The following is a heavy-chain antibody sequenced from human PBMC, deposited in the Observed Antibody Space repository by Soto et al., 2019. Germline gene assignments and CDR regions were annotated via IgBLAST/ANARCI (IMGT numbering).Heavy chain of an antibody. Sequence: GGSLRLSCAASGFTFSNAWMNWVRQAPGKGLEWVGRIKSKTDGGTTDYAAPVKGRFTISRDDSKNTLYLQMNSLKTEDTAVYYCTTRSHYYDSSGYWRPTDYWGQGTLVTVSS. J-gene: IGHJ4*02. V-gene: IGHV3-15*07. CDR1: GFTFSNAW. CDR2: IKSKTDGGTT. D-gene: IGHD3-22*01. CDR3: TTRSHYYDSSGYWRPTDY.